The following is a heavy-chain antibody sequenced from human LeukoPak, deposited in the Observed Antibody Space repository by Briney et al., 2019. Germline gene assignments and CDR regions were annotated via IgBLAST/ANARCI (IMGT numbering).Heavy chain of an antibody. CDR3: AKVPLWFGEAYFDY. J-gene: IGHJ4*02. D-gene: IGHD3-10*01. V-gene: IGHV3-23*01. CDR2: ISDSGGST. CDR1: GFTFSSYA. Sequence: PGGSLRLSCAASGFTFSSYAMYWVRQAPGKGLEWVSAISDSGGSTFYAASVKGRFTISRDNSKNTLYLQMNSLRAEDTAVYYCAKVPLWFGEAYFDYWGQGTLVTVSS.